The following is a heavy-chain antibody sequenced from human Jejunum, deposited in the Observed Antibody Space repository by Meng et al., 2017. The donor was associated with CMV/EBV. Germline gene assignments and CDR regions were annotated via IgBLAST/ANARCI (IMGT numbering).Heavy chain of an antibody. CDR2: IRYNGNNQ. V-gene: IGHV3-30*02. Sequence: GVTFSADGMPWVRLAPGRGLEWVAFIRYNGNNQYYTDSVQGRFTISRDNSRSTLFLQMNSLGVEDTAVYYCAKDLGASGWFETFDSWGQGTLVTVSS. J-gene: IGHJ4*02. CDR1: GVTFSADG. CDR3: AKDLGASGWFETFDS. D-gene: IGHD6-19*01.